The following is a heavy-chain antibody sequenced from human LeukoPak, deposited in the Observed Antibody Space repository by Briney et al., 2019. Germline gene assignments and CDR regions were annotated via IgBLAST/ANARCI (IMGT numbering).Heavy chain of an antibody. CDR3: ITVYDSVAN. CDR1: GFTFTNAW. D-gene: IGHD5-12*01. V-gene: IGHV3-15*01. CDR2: IKSRPDGGTT. J-gene: IGHJ4*02. Sequence: NPGGSLRLSCAASGFTFTNAWMDWVRQAPGKGLEWVGRIKSRPDGGTTDFAAPVKGRFTISRDDSKNTLYLHMNSLKTEDTAVYYCITVYDSVANWGRGTLVTVSS.